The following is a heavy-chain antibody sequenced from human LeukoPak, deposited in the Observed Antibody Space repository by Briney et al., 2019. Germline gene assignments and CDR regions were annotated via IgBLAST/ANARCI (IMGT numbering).Heavy chain of an antibody. CDR1: GGSISGYY. CDR3: ARDFTRNSYAVAEFFHP. CDR2: IYANGGT. Sequence: SETLSLTCTVSGGSISGYYWNWIRQSAGKGLEWIGRIYANGGTNYNPSLRSRVSMSVDTSKNQFSLKLTSVTAADTAIYYCARDFTRNSYAVAEFFHPWGQGTLVCVSS. J-gene: IGHJ1*01. D-gene: IGHD5-18*01. V-gene: IGHV4-4*07.